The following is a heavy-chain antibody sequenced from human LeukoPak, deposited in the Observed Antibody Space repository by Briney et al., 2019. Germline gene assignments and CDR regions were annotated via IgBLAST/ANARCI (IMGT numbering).Heavy chain of an antibody. Sequence: GGSLRLSCAASGFTFSSYSMNWVRQAPGKGLEWVSSISSSSSYIYYADSVKGRFTISRDNAKNSLYLQMNSLRAEDTAVYYCARVAVTEFNYFDPWGQGTLVTVSS. CDR2: ISSSSSYI. D-gene: IGHD2-21*02. CDR1: GFTFSSYS. CDR3: ARVAVTEFNYFDP. V-gene: IGHV3-21*01. J-gene: IGHJ5*02.